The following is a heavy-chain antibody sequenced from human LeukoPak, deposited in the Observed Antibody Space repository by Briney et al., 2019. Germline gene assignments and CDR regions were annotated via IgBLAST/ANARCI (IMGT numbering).Heavy chain of an antibody. CDR1: GYTSTSNY. CDR3: ARESYDSSGYLYHFDY. Sequence: ASVKVSCKAFGYTSTSNYMHWVRQAPGQGPEWMGVISPSGGSTTYAQKFQGRVTLTRDMSTSTDYLELSSLRSEDTAVYYCARESYDSSGYLYHFDYWGQGTLVTVSS. V-gene: IGHV1-46*01. J-gene: IGHJ4*02. CDR2: ISPSGGST. D-gene: IGHD3-22*01.